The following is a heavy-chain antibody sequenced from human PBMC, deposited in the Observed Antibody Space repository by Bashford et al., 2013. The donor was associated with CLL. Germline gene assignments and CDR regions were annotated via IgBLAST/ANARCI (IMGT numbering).Heavy chain of an antibody. CDR3: ARGPMIVVVINPGEPYYYYYYGMDV. V-gene: IGHV4-34*01. D-gene: IGHD3-22*01. CDR1: WVLQWLL. J-gene: IGHJ6*02. Sequence: SXTLPSPALLWWVLQWLLLELDPPAPRRGWMDWGNQSYGSTNYNPSLKSRVTISVDTSKNQFXLKLSSVTAADTAVYYCARGPMIVVVINPGEPYYYYYYGMDVWGQGTTVTVSS. CDR2: QSYGST.